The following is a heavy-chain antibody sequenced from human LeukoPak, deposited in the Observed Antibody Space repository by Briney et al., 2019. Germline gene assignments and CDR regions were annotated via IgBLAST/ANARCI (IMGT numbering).Heavy chain of an antibody. CDR2: IKQDRYEK. J-gene: IGHJ4*02. D-gene: IGHD4-23*01. CDR1: GFTFSSHW. Sequence: PGGSLRLSCAASGFTFSSHWMNWVRQAPGKGLEWVAHIKQDRYEKQYLDSVRGRFTISRDNTKNSMCLQMDSLRDEDTAVYYCARAGRSFYGGSSDYWGQGTLVTVSS. CDR3: ARAGRSFYGGSSDY. V-gene: IGHV3-7*01.